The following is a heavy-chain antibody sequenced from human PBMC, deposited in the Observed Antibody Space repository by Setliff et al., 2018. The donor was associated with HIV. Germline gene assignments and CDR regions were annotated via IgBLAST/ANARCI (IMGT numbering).Heavy chain of an antibody. Sequence: PSETLSLTCPVSGDSINTHYWSWIRQPPGKGLEWIGCISHSGNTNFNPSLNSRVTISLDTSKNQFSLRLTSLTAADTAIYYCARSTVGAGASFPWGRGILVTVSS. CDR2: ISHSGNT. CDR1: GDSINTHY. CDR3: ARSTVGAGASFP. V-gene: IGHV4-59*11. J-gene: IGHJ5*02. D-gene: IGHD1-26*01.